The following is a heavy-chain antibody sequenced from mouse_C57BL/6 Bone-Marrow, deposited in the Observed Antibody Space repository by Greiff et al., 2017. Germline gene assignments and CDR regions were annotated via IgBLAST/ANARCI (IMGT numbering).Heavy chain of an antibody. CDR2: IDPSDSYT. CDR3: ARWGQRDY. CDR1: GYTFTSYW. V-gene: IGHV1-69*01. Sequence: QVQLKQPGAELVMPGASVKLSCKASGYTFTSYWMHWVKQRPGQGLEWIGEIDPSDSYTNYNQKFKGKSTLTVDKYSSTAYMQLSSLTSEDSAVYYCARWGQRDYWGQGTTLTVSS. J-gene: IGHJ2*01.